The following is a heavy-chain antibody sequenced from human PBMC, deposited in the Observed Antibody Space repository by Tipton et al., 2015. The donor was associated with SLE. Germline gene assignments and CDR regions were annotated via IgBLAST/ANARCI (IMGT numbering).Heavy chain of an antibody. CDR1: GGSISSSSYY. CDR3: ARDLRAVVMYYFDY. Sequence: TLSLTCTVSGGSISSSSYYWGWIRQPPGKGLEWIGSIYYSGSTYYNPSLKSRVTISVDTSKNQFSLKLSSVTAADTAVYYCARDLRAVVMYYFDYWGQGTLVTVSS. D-gene: IGHD3-22*01. J-gene: IGHJ4*02. CDR2: IYYSGST. V-gene: IGHV4-39*07.